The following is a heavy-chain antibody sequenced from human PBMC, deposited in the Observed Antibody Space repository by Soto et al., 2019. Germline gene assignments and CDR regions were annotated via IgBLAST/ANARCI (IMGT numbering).Heavy chain of an antibody. D-gene: IGHD3-16*01. CDR1: GGSITTYY. V-gene: IGHV4-59*01. J-gene: IGHJ4*02. CDR3: ARRVSGSYDPAFDY. CDR2: IYYSGST. Sequence: TCTVSGGSITTYYWSWIRQPPGKGLEWIGYIYYSGSTNYNPSLKSRVTISVDTSKNQFSLKLSSVTAADTAVYYCARRVSGSYDPAFDYWGQGTLVTVSS.